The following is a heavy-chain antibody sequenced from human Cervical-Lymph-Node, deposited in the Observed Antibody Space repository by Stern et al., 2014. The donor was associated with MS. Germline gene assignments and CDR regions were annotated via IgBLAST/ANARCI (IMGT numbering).Heavy chain of an antibody. J-gene: IGHJ4*02. CDR3: ARQRIDYGSGRYYNANDY. D-gene: IGHD3-10*01. CDR2: IEGDGSRP. CDR1: GFTFSDYW. Sequence: EVQLVQSGGALIQPGGSLRLSCEASGFTFSDYWMHWVRQAPGKGLVWVARIEGDGSRPSYGESVKGRFTISRDNDKNTLYLQMHSLRDDDTAVYFCARQRIDYGSGRYYNANDYWGQGTLVAVSS. V-gene: IGHV3-74*02.